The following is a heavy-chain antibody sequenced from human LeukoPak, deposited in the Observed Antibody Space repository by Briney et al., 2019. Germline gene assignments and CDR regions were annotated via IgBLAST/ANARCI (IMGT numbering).Heavy chain of an antibody. V-gene: IGHV3-48*04. J-gene: IGHJ3*02. Sequence: GGSLRLSCAASGFTFSSYSMNWVRQAPGKGLEWVSYISSSSSTIYYADSVKGRFTISRDNAKNSLYLQMNSLRAEDTAVYYCARDLQVGALDLDAFDIWGQGTMVTVSS. CDR2: ISSSSSTI. D-gene: IGHD1-26*01. CDR1: GFTFSSYS. CDR3: ARDLQVGALDLDAFDI.